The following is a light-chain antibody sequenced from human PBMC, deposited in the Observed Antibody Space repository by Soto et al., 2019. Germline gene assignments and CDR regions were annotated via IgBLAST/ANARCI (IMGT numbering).Light chain of an antibody. Sequence: DVVMTQSPLSLSVTLGQPAAISCRSSQSLVFCDGSTLLNWFQQRPVQPPRRLIYGVSNRDSGVPGRVSGSGSGTYFARNINRVEAEDVGHYCCMQGTHWPYTFGQGTKLEIK. CDR2: GVS. V-gene: IGKV2-30*01. CDR1: QSLVFCDGSTL. CDR3: MQGTHWPYT. J-gene: IGKJ2*01.